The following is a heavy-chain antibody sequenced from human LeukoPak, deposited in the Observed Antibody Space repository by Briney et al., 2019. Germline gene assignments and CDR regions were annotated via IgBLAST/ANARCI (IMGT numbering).Heavy chain of an antibody. Sequence: GGSLRLSCAASGFTFSSYAMSWVRQAPGKGLEWVANVKQDGSEKYYVDSVKGRFTISRDNAKNSLYLQMNSLRAEDTAVYYCARVSPNTVTTLQYSDYWGQGTLVTVSS. D-gene: IGHD4-17*01. CDR3: ARVSPNTVTTLQYSDY. CDR1: GFTFSSYA. CDR2: VKQDGSEK. V-gene: IGHV3-7*01. J-gene: IGHJ4*02.